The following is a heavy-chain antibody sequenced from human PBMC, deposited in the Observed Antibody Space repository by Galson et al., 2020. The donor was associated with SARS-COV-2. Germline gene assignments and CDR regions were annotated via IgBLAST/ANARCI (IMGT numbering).Heavy chain of an antibody. Sequence: KIGESLKISCAASGFTFSNHSMNWVRQAPGKGLEWVASISRSNNYIYYADSVKGRFTISRDNAKKSLYLQVNSLGAEDTAVYYCAREGRWRDFGMDVWGQGTTVTVSS. D-gene: IGHD2-15*01. J-gene: IGHJ6*02. CDR1: GFTFSNHS. V-gene: IGHV3-21*01. CDR2: ISRSNNYI. CDR3: AREGRWRDFGMDV.